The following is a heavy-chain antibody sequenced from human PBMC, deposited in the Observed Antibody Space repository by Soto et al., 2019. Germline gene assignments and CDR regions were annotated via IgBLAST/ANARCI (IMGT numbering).Heavy chain of an antibody. J-gene: IGHJ5*02. D-gene: IGHD3-22*01. CDR1: GFTFSSYG. V-gene: IGHV3-30*18. CDR2: ISYDGSNK. CDR3: AKDLRYYDIQRSNNWFDP. Sequence: QVQLVESGGGVVQPGRSLRLSCAASGFTFSSYGMHWVRQAPGKGLEWVAVISYDGSNKYYADSVKGRFTISRDNSKNTLYLQMNSLRAEDTAVYYCAKDLRYYDIQRSNNWFDPRGQGTLVTVSS.